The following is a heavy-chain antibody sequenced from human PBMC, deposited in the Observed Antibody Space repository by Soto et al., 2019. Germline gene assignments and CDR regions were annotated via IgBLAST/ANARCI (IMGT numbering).Heavy chain of an antibody. CDR2: ISAYNGNT. CDR1: GYTFTSYG. D-gene: IGHD3-3*01. CDR3: ARDPGLRYYDFWSGYYYYFDY. V-gene: IGHV1-18*01. J-gene: IGHJ4*02. Sequence: ASVKVSCKASGYTFTSYGLSWVRQAPGQGLEWMGWISAYNGNTNCAQKLQGRVTMTTDTSTSTAYMELRSLRSDDTAVYYCARDPGLRYYDFWSGYYYYFDYWGQGTLVTVSS.